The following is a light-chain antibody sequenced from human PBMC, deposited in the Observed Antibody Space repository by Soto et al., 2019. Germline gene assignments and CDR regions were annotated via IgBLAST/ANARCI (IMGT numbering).Light chain of an antibody. J-gene: IGKJ5*01. Sequence: PGERVTLSCRASQSVSSSYLTWYQHKPGQAPRLLIYDTSTRAADVPARFSGSGSGTDFTLTISSLQSEDFAVYYCQQYNIWRSITFGQGTRLEIK. CDR3: QQYNIWRSIT. CDR1: QSVSSSY. CDR2: DTS. V-gene: IGKV3-15*01.